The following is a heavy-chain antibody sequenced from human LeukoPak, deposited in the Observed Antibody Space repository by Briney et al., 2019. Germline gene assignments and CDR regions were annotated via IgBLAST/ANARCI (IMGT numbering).Heavy chain of an antibody. D-gene: IGHD6-19*01. V-gene: IGHV3-74*01. J-gene: IGHJ1*01. Sequence: PGGSLRLSCAASGFTFSSHWMHWVRQAPGKGLVWVSRINGAGSSTSYADSVKGRFTVSRDSAKNTLNLQMNSLRAEDTAVYYCARDLFFSDAGYSSGWRAEYFHHWGQGTLVTVSS. CDR1: GFTFSSHW. CDR3: ARDLFFSDAGYSSGWRAEYFHH. CDR2: INGAGSST.